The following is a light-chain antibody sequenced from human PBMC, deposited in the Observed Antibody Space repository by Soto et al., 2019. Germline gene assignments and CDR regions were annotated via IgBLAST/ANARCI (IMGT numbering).Light chain of an antibody. V-gene: IGKV1-27*01. CDR1: QGINNY. CDR2: GAS. CDR3: QKYGSPPFT. J-gene: IGKJ3*01. Sequence: DIQMTQSPSSLSASVGDRVTITCRASQGINNYLAWYQQRPGKVPHLLIYGASTLQSGVPSRFTGSGSGTDFTITISSLQPEDVATYYCQKYGSPPFTFRPGTKVDVK.